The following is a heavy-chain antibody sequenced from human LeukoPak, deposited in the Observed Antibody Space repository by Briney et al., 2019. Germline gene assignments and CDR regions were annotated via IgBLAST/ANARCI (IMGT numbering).Heavy chain of an antibody. CDR3: ARGFRGKSSGRFH. D-gene: IGHD6-19*01. Sequence: SETLSLTCAVYGGSFSGYYWSWIRQPPGKGLEWIGEINHSGSTNYNPSLKSRVTISVDTSKNQFSLKLSSVTAADTAVYYCARGFRGKSSGRFHWGQGTLVTVSS. CDR1: GGSFSGYY. CDR2: INHSGST. J-gene: IGHJ4*02. V-gene: IGHV4-34*01.